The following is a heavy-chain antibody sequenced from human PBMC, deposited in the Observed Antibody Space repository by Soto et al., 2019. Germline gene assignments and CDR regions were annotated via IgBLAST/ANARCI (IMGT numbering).Heavy chain of an antibody. CDR3: ARDLGQGLGTVTTLGLLDY. CDR2: INPNSGGT. J-gene: IGHJ4*02. D-gene: IGHD4-17*01. Sequence: ASVKVSCKASGYTFTGYYMHWVRQAPGQGLEWMGWINPNSGGTNYAQKFQGWVTMTRDTSISTAYMELSRLRSDDTAVYYCARDLGQGLGTVTTLGLLDYWGQGTLVTVSS. CDR1: GYTFTGYY. V-gene: IGHV1-2*04.